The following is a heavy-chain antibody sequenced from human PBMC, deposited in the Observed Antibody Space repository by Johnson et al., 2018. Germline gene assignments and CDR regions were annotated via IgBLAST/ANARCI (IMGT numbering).Heavy chain of an antibody. V-gene: IGHV3-74*02. J-gene: IGHJ6*03. CDR3: ARGGRSIAAAGTQSYHYYYVDV. CDR1: GFTFSSYW. Sequence: VQLVQSGGGLVQPGGSLRLSCAASGFTFSSYWMHWVRQAPGKGLVWVSRINSDGSSTSYADSVKGRLTISRDNAKNTLYLTMNRLRAEDTAGYYCARGGRSIAAAGTQSYHYYYVDVWGKGPAVTVSS. D-gene: IGHD6-13*01. CDR2: INSDGSST.